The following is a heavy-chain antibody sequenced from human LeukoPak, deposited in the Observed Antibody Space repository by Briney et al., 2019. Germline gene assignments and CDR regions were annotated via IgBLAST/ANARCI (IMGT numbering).Heavy chain of an antibody. Sequence: PSETLSLTCTVSGGSISSSSYYWGWIRQPPGKGLEWIGSIYYSGSTYYNPSLKSRVTIFVDTSKNQFSLKLSSVTAADTAVYYCARDLGGFSWYSSGWYGGFDYWGQGTLVTVSS. CDR2: IYYSGST. D-gene: IGHD6-19*01. CDR1: GGSISSSSYY. J-gene: IGHJ4*02. CDR3: ARDLGGFSWYSSGWYGGFDY. V-gene: IGHV4-39*02.